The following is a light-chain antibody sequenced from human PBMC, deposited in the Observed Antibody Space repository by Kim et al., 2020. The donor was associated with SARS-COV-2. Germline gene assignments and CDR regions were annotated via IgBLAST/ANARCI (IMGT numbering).Light chain of an antibody. V-gene: IGKV3-15*01. CDR2: GAS. Sequence: EIVMTQSPATLSVSPGERATLSCRASQSVSSSLAWYQQKPGQAPRLLIYGASTRATGIPARFSGSGSGTEFTFTISSLQSEDFAVYYCQQYNTWPPWTFGQGTKVDIK. CDR3: QQYNTWPPWT. CDR1: QSVSSS. J-gene: IGKJ1*01.